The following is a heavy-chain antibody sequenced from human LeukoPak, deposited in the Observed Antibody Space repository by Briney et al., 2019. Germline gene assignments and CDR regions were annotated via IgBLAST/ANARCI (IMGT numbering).Heavy chain of an antibody. CDR2: TYYRSKWYN. V-gene: IGHV6-1*01. CDR3: ARAKTRIVGATTDRRSFDY. J-gene: IGHJ4*02. Sequence: SQTLSLTCAISGDSVSSNSAAWNWIRQSPSRGLEWLGRTYYRSKWYNDYAVSVKSRITINPDTSKNQFSLQLNSVTPEDTAVYYCARAKTRIVGATTDRRSFDYWGQGTLVTVSS. CDR1: GDSVSSNSAA. D-gene: IGHD1-26*01.